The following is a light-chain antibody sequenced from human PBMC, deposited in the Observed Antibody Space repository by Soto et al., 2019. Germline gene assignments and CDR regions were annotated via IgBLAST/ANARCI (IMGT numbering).Light chain of an antibody. J-gene: IGKJ5*01. CDR1: QSVSSY. CDR3: QQRSNWPPSIT. V-gene: IGKV3-11*01. CDR2: DAS. Sequence: EIVLTQSPATLSLSPGERATLSCRASQSVSSYLAWYQQKPGQAPRLLIYDASNRATGIPARFSGSGSGTDFTLNISSLEPEDFAVYYCQQRSNWPPSITSGQGTRLEI.